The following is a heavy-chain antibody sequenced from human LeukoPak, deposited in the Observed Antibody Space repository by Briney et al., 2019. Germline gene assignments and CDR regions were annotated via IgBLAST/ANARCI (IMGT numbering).Heavy chain of an antibody. V-gene: IGHV3-53*01. CDR3: ARVLAAAGTFGGYYFDY. D-gene: IGHD6-13*01. CDR1: GFTVSSNY. Sequence: GGSLGLSCAASGFTVSSNYMSWVRQAPGKGLEWVSVTYSGGSTYYADSVKGRFAISRDNSKNTLYLQMNSLRAEDTAVYYCARVLAAAGTFGGYYFDYWGQGPLVTVSS. J-gene: IGHJ4*02. CDR2: TYSGGST.